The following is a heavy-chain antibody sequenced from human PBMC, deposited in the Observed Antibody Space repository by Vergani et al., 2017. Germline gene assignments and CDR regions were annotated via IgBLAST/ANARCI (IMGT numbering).Heavy chain of an antibody. V-gene: IGHV4-38-2*02. J-gene: IGHJ3*02. CDR1: GYSISSGYY. CDR2: IYHSGST. Sequence: QVQLQESGPGLVKPSETLSLTCAVSGYSISSGYYWGWIRQPPGKGLEWIGSIYHSGSTYYNPSLKSRGTISVDTSKNQFSLKLGSVTAADTAVYYCARERNSDAFDIWGQGTMVTVSS. D-gene: IGHD1-14*01. CDR3: ARERNSDAFDI.